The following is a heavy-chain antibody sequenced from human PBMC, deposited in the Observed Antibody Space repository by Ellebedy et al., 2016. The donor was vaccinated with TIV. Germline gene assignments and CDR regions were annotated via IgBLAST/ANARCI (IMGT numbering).Heavy chain of an antibody. J-gene: IGHJ4*02. Sequence: GESLKISXVVSGFTFEDYGMTWVRQFPGKGLERVCGINWSGDITEYAESVKGRFTISRENGKRSLYLQMNSLRVEDTALYYCARIPRHSYDSTGAYYFDLWGQGVSVTVSS. D-gene: IGHD3-22*01. CDR2: INWSGDIT. CDR3: ARIPRHSYDSTGAYYFDL. V-gene: IGHV3-20*04. CDR1: GFTFEDYG.